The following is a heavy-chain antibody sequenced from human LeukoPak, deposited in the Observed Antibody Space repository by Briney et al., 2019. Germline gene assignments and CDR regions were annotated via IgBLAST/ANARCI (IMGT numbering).Heavy chain of an antibody. Sequence: GASVKVSCMASGYTFTSYGISWVRQAPGQGLEWMGWISAYNGNTNYAQKLQGRVTMTTDTSTSTAYMELRSLRSDDTAVYYCARDSYGSYYEYYFDYWGQGTLVTVSS. D-gene: IGHD1-26*01. CDR1: GYTFTSYG. CDR3: ARDSYGSYYEYYFDY. CDR2: ISAYNGNT. J-gene: IGHJ4*02. V-gene: IGHV1-18*01.